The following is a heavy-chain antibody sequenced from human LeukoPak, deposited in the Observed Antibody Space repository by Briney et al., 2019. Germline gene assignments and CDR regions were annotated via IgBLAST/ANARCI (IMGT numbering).Heavy chain of an antibody. J-gene: IGHJ4*02. CDR1: GFTFSNYR. V-gene: IGHV3-33*06. Sequence: PGGSLRLSCAASGFTFSNYRMHWVRQAPGKGPEWVAVIWYDGSNKYYAHSVKGRFTISRDNSKNTLYLQMNSLRADDTPVYYCGKNRGIAVVGIYDYWGQGSLVTVSS. D-gene: IGHD6-19*01. CDR3: GKNRGIAVVGIYDY. CDR2: IWYDGSNK.